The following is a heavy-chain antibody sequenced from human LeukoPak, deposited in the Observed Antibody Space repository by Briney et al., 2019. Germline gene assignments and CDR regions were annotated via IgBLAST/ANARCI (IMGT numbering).Heavy chain of an antibody. CDR3: AAGYSSSWPYYYYYMDV. J-gene: IGHJ6*03. CDR1: GYTFTGYY. Sequence: ASVTVSCTASGYTFTGYYMHWVRQAPGQGLEWMGWINPNSGGTNYAQKLQGRVTMTTDTSTSTAYMELRRLRSDDTAVYYCAAGYSSSWPYYYYYMDVWGKGTTVTVSS. D-gene: IGHD6-13*01. CDR2: INPNSGGT. V-gene: IGHV1-2*02.